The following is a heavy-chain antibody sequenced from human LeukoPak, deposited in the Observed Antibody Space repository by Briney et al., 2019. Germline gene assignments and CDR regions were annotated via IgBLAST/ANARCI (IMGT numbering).Heavy chain of an antibody. CDR3: AGGRDGYNNYYYYGMDV. CDR1: GGSISSYY. V-gene: IGHV4-59*01. D-gene: IGHD5-24*01. CDR2: IYYSGST. Sequence: PSETLSLTCTVSGGSISSYYWSWIRQPPGKGLGWIGYIYYSGSTNYNPSLKSRVTISVDTSKNQFSLKLSSVTAADTAVYYCAGGRDGYNNYYYYGMDVWGQGTTVTVSS. J-gene: IGHJ6*02.